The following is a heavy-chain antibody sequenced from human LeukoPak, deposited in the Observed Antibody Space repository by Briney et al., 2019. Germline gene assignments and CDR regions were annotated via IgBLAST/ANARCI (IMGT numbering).Heavy chain of an antibody. D-gene: IGHD3-10*01. CDR1: GGSNINYF. Sequence: AETLSLTCTLSGGSNINYFRSWIRQPARGGLEWIGHIYTSGTTHYNPSLKHRVTISLDTSKSQFSVQLNSVTAADSAVYYCARAEGSGSGAYTLDYWGQGILVTVSS. CDR3: ARAEGSGSGAYTLDY. CDR2: IYTSGTT. V-gene: IGHV4-4*07. J-gene: IGHJ4*02.